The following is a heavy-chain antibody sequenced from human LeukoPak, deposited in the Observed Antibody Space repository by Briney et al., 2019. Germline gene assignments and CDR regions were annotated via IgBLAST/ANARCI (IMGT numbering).Heavy chain of an antibody. CDR1: GFTFSSYA. CDR2: IRYDGSNK. CDR3: ARAGPAYSRTTVTTVDY. V-gene: IGHV3-30*14. D-gene: IGHD4-17*01. J-gene: IGHJ4*02. Sequence: PGGSLRLSCAASGFTFSSYAMHWVRQAPGKGLEWVAFIRYDGSNKYYADSVKGRFTISRDNSKNTLYLQMNSLRAEGTAVYYCARAGPAYSRTTVTTVDYWGQGTLVTVSS.